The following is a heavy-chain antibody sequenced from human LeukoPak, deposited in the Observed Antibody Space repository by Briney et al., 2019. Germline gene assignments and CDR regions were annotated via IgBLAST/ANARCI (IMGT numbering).Heavy chain of an antibody. CDR2: IKFDGSLA. Sequence: GGSLRLSCTASGLTFSTYWIHWVRQAPGKGLAWVSQIKFDGSLASYADSVKGRFTISRDNAKNTLYLQMNSLGIEDTAVYYCVTGHYDSRMYFDLWGRGTLVTVSS. J-gene: IGHJ2*01. D-gene: IGHD3-16*01. V-gene: IGHV3-74*01. CDR3: VTGHYDSRMYFDL. CDR1: GLTFSTYW.